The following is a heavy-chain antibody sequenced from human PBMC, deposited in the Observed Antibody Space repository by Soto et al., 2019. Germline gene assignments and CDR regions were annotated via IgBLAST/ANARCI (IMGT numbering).Heavy chain of an antibody. D-gene: IGHD6-19*01. CDR3: ARGRVVGYGESDPVGGLGC. Sequence: ASAKVSCPASGYRINSNDINWVRQATGQGLEWRKWMKPNRNNTGYAQSCQGRRTRTRTTSTNTAYVELNSRTSWDAAFYFCARGRVVGYGESDPVGGLGCWGQGTPGTVPQ. CDR1: GYRINSND. J-gene: IGHJ4*02. V-gene: IGHV1-8*01. CDR2: MKPNRNNT.